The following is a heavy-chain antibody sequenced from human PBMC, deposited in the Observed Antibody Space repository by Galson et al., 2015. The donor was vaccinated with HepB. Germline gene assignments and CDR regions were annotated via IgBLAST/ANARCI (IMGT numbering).Heavy chain of an antibody. D-gene: IGHD5-18*01. J-gene: IGHJ6*02. CDR3: ARDLGLYSGGMDV. V-gene: IGHV3-23*01. CDR1: GFTFSSYA. Sequence: LRLSCAASGFTFSSYAVSWVRQAPGKGLEWVSTISAGGGSTKYADSVKGRFTISRDNSKNTLYLQMNSLRAEDTAVYYCARDLGLYSGGMDVWGQGTTVTVSS. CDR2: ISAGGGST.